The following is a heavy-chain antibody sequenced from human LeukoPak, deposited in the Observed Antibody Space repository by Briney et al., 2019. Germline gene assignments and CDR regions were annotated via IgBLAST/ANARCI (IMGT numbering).Heavy chain of an antibody. D-gene: IGHD3-3*01. Sequence: ASVKVSCKASGYTFTSYDINWVRQATGQGLEWMGWMNPNSGNTSYAQKFQGRVTMTRNTSISTAYMELSSLRSEDTAVYYCARAIRFLEWLEIYYYYYYMDVWGKGTTVTVSS. CDR1: GYTFTSYD. V-gene: IGHV1-8*01. CDR2: MNPNSGNT. CDR3: ARAIRFLEWLEIYYYYYYMDV. J-gene: IGHJ6*03.